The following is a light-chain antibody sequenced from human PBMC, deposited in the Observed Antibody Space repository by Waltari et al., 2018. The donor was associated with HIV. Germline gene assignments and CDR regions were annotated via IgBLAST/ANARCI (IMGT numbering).Light chain of an antibody. CDR3: ETWDSSTWV. V-gene: IGLV4-60*02. Sequence: HPVLTQSSSASASLGSSVQLTCTLTSRLRRNIIAWHQQQPGKAPRYLMKLEGGGGYNKGSGVPDRFSGSSSGADRYLTISNLQFEDEADYYCETWDSSTWVFGGGTKVTVL. CDR1: SRLRRNI. CDR2: LEGGGGY. J-gene: IGLJ3*02.